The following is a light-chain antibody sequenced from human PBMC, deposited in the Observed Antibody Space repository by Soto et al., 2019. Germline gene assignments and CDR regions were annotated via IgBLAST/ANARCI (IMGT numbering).Light chain of an antibody. CDR1: SSDVGSYTS. J-gene: IGLJ1*01. CDR3: NSYTSDNRNYV. CDR2: EVS. Sequence: QSVLTQPASVSGSPGQSITISCTGSSSDVGSYTSVSWYQQHPGKAPKLMIYEVSNRPSGVSRRFSGSKSGNTASLTISGLQAEDEAHYYCNSYTSDNRNYVFGAGTK. V-gene: IGLV2-14*01.